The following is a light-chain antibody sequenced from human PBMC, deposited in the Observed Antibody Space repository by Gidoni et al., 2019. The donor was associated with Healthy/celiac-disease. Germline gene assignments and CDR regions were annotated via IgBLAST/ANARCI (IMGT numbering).Light chain of an antibody. CDR1: QSISSY. J-gene: IGKJ2*01. Sequence: DIQMTQSPSSLSASVGDRVTITCRASQSISSYLNWYQQKPGKAPKLLIYAASSLQSGVPSRFSGSGSGTDFTLTICSLQPEDFATYYCQQSYSTPRDTFGQGTKLEIK. V-gene: IGKV1-39*01. CDR2: AAS. CDR3: QQSYSTPRDT.